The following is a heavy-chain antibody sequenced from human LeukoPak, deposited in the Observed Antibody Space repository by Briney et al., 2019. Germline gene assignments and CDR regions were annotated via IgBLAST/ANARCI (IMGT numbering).Heavy chain of an antibody. Sequence: PGGSLRLPWAASGFTVSSNYMSWVRQAPGKGLEWVSVIYRSENTNYADSVKGRFTISRDNSKNTLYLQMNSLRAEDTAVYYCARVADTHIFDYWGQGTLVTVSS. V-gene: IGHV3-53*01. CDR1: GFTVSSNY. CDR2: IYRSENT. J-gene: IGHJ4*02. CDR3: ARVADTHIFDY. D-gene: IGHD2-21*01.